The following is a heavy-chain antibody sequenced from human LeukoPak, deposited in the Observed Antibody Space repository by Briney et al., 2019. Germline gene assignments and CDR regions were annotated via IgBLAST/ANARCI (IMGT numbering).Heavy chain of an antibody. V-gene: IGHV5-10-1*01. CDR3: ARRRIAAAANYYYYGMDV. Sequence: PGESLRISCKGSGYSFTSYWISWVRQMPGKGLEWMGRIDPSDSYTNYSPSFQGHVTISADKSISTAYLQWSSLKASDTAMYYCARRRIAAAANYYYYGMDVWGQGTTVTVSS. D-gene: IGHD6-13*01. CDR2: IDPSDSYT. J-gene: IGHJ6*02. CDR1: GYSFTSYW.